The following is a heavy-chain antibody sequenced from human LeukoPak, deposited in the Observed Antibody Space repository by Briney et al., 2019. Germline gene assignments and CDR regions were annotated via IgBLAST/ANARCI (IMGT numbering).Heavy chain of an antibody. Sequence: PGGSLRLSCEASGFTFSNYEMTWVRQAPGKGLEGVSYISTSGGVIYYADSAKGRFTISRDNAKNSLFLQMNSLRVEDTAVYYCARDNGQEATGDNWFDPWGQGTLVTVSS. CDR1: GFTFSNYE. CDR2: ISTSGGVI. D-gene: IGHD1-14*01. J-gene: IGHJ5*02. CDR3: ARDNGQEATGDNWFDP. V-gene: IGHV3-48*03.